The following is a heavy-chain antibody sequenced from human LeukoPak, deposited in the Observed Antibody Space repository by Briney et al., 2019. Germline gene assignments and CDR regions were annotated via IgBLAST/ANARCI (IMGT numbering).Heavy chain of an antibody. CDR2: IYTSGST. V-gene: IGHV4-4*07. D-gene: IGHD2-2*01. Sequence: PSETLSLTCTVSGGSISSYYWSWMRQPAGKGLEWIGRIYTSGSTNYNPSLKSRVTMSVDTSKNQFSLKLSSVTAADTAVYYCARLGVVVPAVNPYYYYYYMDVWGKGTTVTVSS. J-gene: IGHJ6*03. CDR1: GGSISSYY. CDR3: ARLGVVVPAVNPYYYYYYMDV.